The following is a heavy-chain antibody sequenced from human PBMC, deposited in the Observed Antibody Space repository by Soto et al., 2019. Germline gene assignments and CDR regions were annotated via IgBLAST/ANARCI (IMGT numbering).Heavy chain of an antibody. CDR3: ARRRDGYNLSWYFDL. CDR1: GGSISSYY. CDR2: IYYSGST. D-gene: IGHD5-12*01. V-gene: IGHV4-59*08. Sequence: SETLSLTCTVSGGSISSYYWSWIRQPPGKGLEWIGYIYYSGSTNYNPSLKSRVTISVETSKNQFSLKLSSVTAADTAVYYCARRRDGYNLSWYFDLWGRGTLVTVS. J-gene: IGHJ2*01.